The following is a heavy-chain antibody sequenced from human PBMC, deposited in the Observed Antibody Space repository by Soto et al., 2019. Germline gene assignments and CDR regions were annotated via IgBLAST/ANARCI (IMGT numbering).Heavy chain of an antibody. V-gene: IGHV1-69*12. Sequence: QVQLVQSWAEVKKPGSSVKVSCKASGGTFSSYAISWVRQAPGQGLEWMGGIIPIFGTANYPQKFQGRVTITADESTSTAYMELSSLRSEDTAVYYGARDWDYGSGSYSGWFDPWGQGTLVTVSS. CDR2: IIPIFGTA. J-gene: IGHJ5*02. D-gene: IGHD3-10*01. CDR3: ARDWDYGSGSYSGWFDP. CDR1: GGTFSSYA.